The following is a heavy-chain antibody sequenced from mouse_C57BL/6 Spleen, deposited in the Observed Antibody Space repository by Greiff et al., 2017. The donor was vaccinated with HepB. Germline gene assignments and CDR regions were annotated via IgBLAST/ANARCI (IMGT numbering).Heavy chain of an antibody. Sequence: EVMLVESEGGLVQPGSSMKLSCTASGFTFSDYYMAWVRQVPEKGLEWVANINYDGSSTYYLDSLKSRFIISRDNAKNILYLQMSSLKSEDTATYYCAREGDGSPFAYWGQGTLVTVSA. D-gene: IGHD3-3*01. J-gene: IGHJ3*01. CDR2: INYDGSST. CDR3: AREGDGSPFAY. CDR1: GFTFSDYY. V-gene: IGHV5-16*01.